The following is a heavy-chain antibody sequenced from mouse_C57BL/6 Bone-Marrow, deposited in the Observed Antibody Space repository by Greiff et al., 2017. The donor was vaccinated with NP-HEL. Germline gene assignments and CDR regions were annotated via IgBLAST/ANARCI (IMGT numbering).Heavy chain of an antibody. D-gene: IGHD3-1*01. CDR1: GYTFTSYW. V-gene: IGHV1-81*01. CDR2: IYPRSGST. J-gene: IGHJ2*01. Sequence: VQLQEPGAELAKPGASVKLSCKASGYTFTSYWISWVKQRPGQGLEWIGDIYPRSGSTNYNEKFKGKATLTVDKSSSTAYMELSSLTSEDSAVYYCARRGLGYWGQGTTLTVSS. CDR3: ARRGLGY.